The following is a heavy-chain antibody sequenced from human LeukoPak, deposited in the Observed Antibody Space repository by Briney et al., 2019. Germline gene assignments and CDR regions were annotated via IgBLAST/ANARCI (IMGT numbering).Heavy chain of an antibody. CDR1: GGSISSYY. CDR3: ARGASSSSGGYYYYYMDV. Sequence: SETLSLTCTVSGGSISSYYWSWIRQPPGKGLEWIGYIYYSGSTNYNPTLKSRVTISVDTSKNQFSLKLSSVTAADTAVYYCARGASSSSGGYYYYYMDVWGKGTTVTVSS. J-gene: IGHJ6*03. D-gene: IGHD6-6*01. V-gene: IGHV4-59*01. CDR2: IYYSGST.